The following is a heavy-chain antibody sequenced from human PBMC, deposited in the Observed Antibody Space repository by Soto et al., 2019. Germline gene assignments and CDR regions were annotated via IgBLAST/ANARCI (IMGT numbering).Heavy chain of an antibody. D-gene: IGHD5-12*01. CDR2: IGTAGDT. Sequence: GGSLRLSCAASGFTFSSYDMHWVRQATGKGLEWVSAIGTAGDTYYPGSVKGRFTISRENAKNSLYLQMNSLRAGDTAVYYCARSQQVEGLRYGEYGAFDIWGQGTMVTVSS. CDR3: ARSQQVEGLRYGEYGAFDI. J-gene: IGHJ3*02. CDR1: GFTFSSYD. V-gene: IGHV3-13*01.